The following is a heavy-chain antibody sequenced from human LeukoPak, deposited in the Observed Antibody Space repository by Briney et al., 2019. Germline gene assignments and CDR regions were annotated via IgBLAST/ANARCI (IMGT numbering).Heavy chain of an antibody. Sequence: SQTLSLTSTISGDSVPSNSAAWNRIRQSPSRGLEWLGRTYYRSKWYNDYAISVKSRITINPDTSKNQISLQLNSVTPEDTGVYYCARSSVETAPISNWFDPWGQGTLVTVSS. D-gene: IGHD5-24*01. CDR3: ARSSVETAPISNWFDP. CDR2: TYYRSKWYN. CDR1: GDSVPSNSAA. J-gene: IGHJ5*02. V-gene: IGHV6-1*01.